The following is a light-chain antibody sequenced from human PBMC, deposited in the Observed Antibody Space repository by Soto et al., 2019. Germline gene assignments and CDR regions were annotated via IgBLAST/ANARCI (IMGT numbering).Light chain of an antibody. Sequence: SVLTPPACVSVSPGQSITISCTGTSSNVGSYKLVSWYQQHPGKAPKLMIFEVNKRPSGVSNRFSGSKSGNTASLTISGLKVEDEADYYCCSSGGSPTYVFGTGTKVTVL. CDR1: SSNVGSYKL. V-gene: IGLV2-23*02. J-gene: IGLJ1*01. CDR3: CSSGGSPTYV. CDR2: EVN.